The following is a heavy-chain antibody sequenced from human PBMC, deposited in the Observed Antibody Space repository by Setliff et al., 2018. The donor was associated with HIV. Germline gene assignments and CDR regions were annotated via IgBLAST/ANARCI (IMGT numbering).Heavy chain of an antibody. CDR3: AQAQTSVSGSYYQYLQH. D-gene: IGHD3-10*01. J-gene: IGHJ1*01. Sequence: GGSLRLSCAASELTFSNYAMTWVRQAPGKGLEWVSSLSGSGGSAYYADSVKGRFTISRDNSKNTLYLRMNSLRAEDTAVYYCAQAQTSVSGSYYQYLQHWGQGTLVTVSS. V-gene: IGHV3-23*01. CDR1: ELTFSNYA. CDR2: LSGSGGSA.